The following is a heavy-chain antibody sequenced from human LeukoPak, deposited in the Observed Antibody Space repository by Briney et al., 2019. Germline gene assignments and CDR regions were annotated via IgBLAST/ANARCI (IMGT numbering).Heavy chain of an antibody. CDR3: TRDQSSGWNYYYYYMDV. J-gene: IGHJ6*03. CDR1: GFTFGPYT. V-gene: IGHV3-49*04. Sequence: GGSLRLSCAASGFTFGPYTMNWVRQAPGKGLEWVGFIRSKAYGGTTEYAASVKGRFTTSRDDSKSIAYLQMNSLKTEDTAVYYCTRDQSSGWNYYYYYMDVWGKGTTVTVSS. D-gene: IGHD6-19*01. CDR2: IRSKAYGGTT.